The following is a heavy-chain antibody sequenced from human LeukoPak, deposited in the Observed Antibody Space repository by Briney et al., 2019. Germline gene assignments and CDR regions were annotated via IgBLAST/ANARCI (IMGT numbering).Heavy chain of an antibody. CDR2: VDPEKGET. J-gene: IGHJ4*02. CDR3: VTSYVGKFTGLDY. Sequence: ASVKVSCKVSGYNFRDYQLFWVRQAPGKGLEWVGLVDPEKGETKYAESLQGRLTITADTSTDTTYMEMKNLRSEDTALYYCVTSYVGKFTGLDYWGRGTLVAVSS. D-gene: IGHD1-26*01. CDR1: GYNFRDYQ. V-gene: IGHV1-69-2*01.